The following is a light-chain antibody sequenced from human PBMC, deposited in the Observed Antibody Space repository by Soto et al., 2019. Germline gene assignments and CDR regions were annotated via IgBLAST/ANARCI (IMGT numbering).Light chain of an antibody. CDR3: QQCYNWPLT. CDR1: QSISSS. Sequence: EIVMTQSPATLSVSPGERATLSCRASQSISSSLAWYQQKPGQAPRLLIYGASTMDTGVPARFSGSGSGTEFALTISSLQSEDFAVYYCQQCYNWPLTFGGGTKVEIK. J-gene: IGKJ4*01. CDR2: GAS. V-gene: IGKV3-15*01.